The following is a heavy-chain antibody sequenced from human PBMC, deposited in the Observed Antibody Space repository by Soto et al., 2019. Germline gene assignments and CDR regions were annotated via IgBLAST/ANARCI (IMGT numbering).Heavy chain of an antibody. Sequence: QVQLQQWGTGLLKPSETLSLTCAVYGGSFSGYYWSWIRQPPGRGLEGIGEINHSGSTNYNPSLQSPVNITVNPSKNQFPLKLSSVTAADPGVYYWARSSLMVVLVAATPRFDYRGQGTLVTVSS. CDR1: GGSFSGYY. V-gene: IGHV4-34*01. J-gene: IGHJ4*02. CDR3: ARSSLMVVLVAATPRFDY. CDR2: INHSGST. D-gene: IGHD2-15*01.